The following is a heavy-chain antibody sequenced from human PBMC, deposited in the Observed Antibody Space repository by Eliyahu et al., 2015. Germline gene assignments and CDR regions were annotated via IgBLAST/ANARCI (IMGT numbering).Heavy chain of an antibody. V-gene: IGHV4-34*01. CDR3: ARGPIRLGAHYYYGMDV. D-gene: IGHD3-16*01. CDR2: INHSGST. Sequence: QVQLQQWGAGLLKPSETLSLTCAVYGGSFSGYYWSWIRQPPGKGLEWIGEINHSGSTNYNPSLKSRVTISVDTSKNQFSLKLSSVTAADTAVYYCARGPIRLGAHYYYGMDVWGQGTTVTVSS. J-gene: IGHJ6*02. CDR1: GGSFSGYY.